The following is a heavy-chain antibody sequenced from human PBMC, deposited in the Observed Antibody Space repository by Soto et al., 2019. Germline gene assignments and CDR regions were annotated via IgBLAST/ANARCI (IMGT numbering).Heavy chain of an antibody. Sequence: EVQLVESGGGLVQPGGSLRLSCAASGFTVSSNYMSWVRQAPGKGLEWVSVIYSGGSTYYADSVKGRFTISRDHSKNTLYLQMNSLRDEDTAVYYCARERQWLYAFDIWGQGTMVTVSS. CDR2: IYSGGST. D-gene: IGHD6-19*01. J-gene: IGHJ3*02. V-gene: IGHV3-66*01. CDR1: GFTVSSNY. CDR3: ARERQWLYAFDI.